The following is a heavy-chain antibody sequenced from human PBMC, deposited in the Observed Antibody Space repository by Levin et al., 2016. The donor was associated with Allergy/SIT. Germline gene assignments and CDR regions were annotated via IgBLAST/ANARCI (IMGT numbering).Heavy chain of an antibody. CDR3: ARGWWVVPAYSSGYFDY. J-gene: IGHJ4*02. CDR1: GGTFSSYA. V-gene: IGHV1-69*13. CDR2: IIPIFGTA. Sequence: SVKVSCKASGGTFSSYAISWVRQAPGQGLEWMGGIIPIFGTANYAQKFQGRVTITADESTSTAYMELSSLRSEDTAVYYCARGWWVVPAYSSGYFDYWGQGTLVTVSS. D-gene: IGHD2-2*01.